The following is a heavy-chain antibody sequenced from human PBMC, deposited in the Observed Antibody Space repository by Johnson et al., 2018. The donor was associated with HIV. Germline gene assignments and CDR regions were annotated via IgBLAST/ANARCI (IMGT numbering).Heavy chain of an antibody. CDR1: GFSLSSYA. CDR2: ISYDGSNK. D-gene: IGHD5-12*01. CDR3: ASGDDEGF. Sequence: HVQLVESGGGVVQPGRSLRLSCAASGFSLSSYAMHWVRQAPGKGLEWVAVISYDGSNKYYADSVKGRFTISRDNSKNTLYVQMNSLRPEDTAVYYCASGDDEGFWGQGTMVTVSS. V-gene: IGHV3-30*04. J-gene: IGHJ3*01.